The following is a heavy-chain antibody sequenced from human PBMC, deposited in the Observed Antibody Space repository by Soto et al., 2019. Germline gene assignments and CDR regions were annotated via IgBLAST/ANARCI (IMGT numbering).Heavy chain of an antibody. CDR1: VFTFGDYW. V-gene: IGHV3-74*03. Sequence: WSLRLSCAASVFTFGDYWMHWVRQPPGKGPEWVSRMTGDGRTTQYADSVKGRFTASRDNAKSTLYLQMNSLRAEDTAVYYCATAEVDYWGPGTLVTVSS. CDR3: ATAEVDY. CDR2: MTGDGRTT. J-gene: IGHJ4*02.